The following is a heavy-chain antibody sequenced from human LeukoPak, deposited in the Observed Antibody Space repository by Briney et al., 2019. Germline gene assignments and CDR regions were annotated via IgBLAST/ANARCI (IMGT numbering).Heavy chain of an antibody. V-gene: IGHV4-34*01. CDR1: GGSFSGYY. Sequence: SETLSLTCAVYGGSFSGYYWSWIRQPLGKGLEWIGEINHSGSTNYNPSLKSRVTISVDTSKNQFSLKLSSVTAADTAVYYCARDKTYYYDSSGYYPLLYWGQGTLVTVSS. CDR2: INHSGST. D-gene: IGHD3-22*01. CDR3: ARDKTYYYDSSGYYPLLY. J-gene: IGHJ4*02.